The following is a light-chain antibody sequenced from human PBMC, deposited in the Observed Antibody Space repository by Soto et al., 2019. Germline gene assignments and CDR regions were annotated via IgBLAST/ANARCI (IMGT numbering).Light chain of an antibody. CDR1: QSISSW. CDR2: DAS. CDR3: QQYNSYSKT. J-gene: IGKJ1*01. Sequence: DIQMTQSPSTLSASVGDRVPITCRASQSISSWLAWYKKKPGKAPKLMIYDASSLESGVPSRFSGSGSATAFPLTISSLQPDDFATYYCQQYNSYSKTFGQGNKVEIK. V-gene: IGKV1-5*01.